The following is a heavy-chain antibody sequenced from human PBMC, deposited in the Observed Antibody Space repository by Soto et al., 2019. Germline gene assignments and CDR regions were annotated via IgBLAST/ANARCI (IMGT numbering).Heavy chain of an antibody. CDR3: ARACGVVELFGTWLAP. CDR2: ISSSSSYI. CDR1: YT. V-gene: IGHV3-21*01. Sequence: YTMSCVGLAPGKGLEWVSPISSSSSYIHYADSVKGRFTTSRDNAKNPLKLQMDSLRAEDKAVHYFARACGVVELFGTWLAPWG. J-gene: IGHJ5*02. D-gene: IGHD2-2*01.